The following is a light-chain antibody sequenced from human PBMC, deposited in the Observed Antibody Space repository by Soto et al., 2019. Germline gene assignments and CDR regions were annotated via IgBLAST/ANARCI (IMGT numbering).Light chain of an antibody. CDR3: SSYRSSIPPYYV. CDR1: SSDVGGYNY. V-gene: IGLV2-14*01. Sequence: QSALTQPASVSGSPGQSITISCTGTSSDVGGYNYVSWYQQHPGKAPKLIIYDVSNRPSGVSNRFSGSKSGNTASLTISGLQAEYEADYYCSSYRSSIPPYYVFGTGTKVTVL. J-gene: IGLJ1*01. CDR2: DVS.